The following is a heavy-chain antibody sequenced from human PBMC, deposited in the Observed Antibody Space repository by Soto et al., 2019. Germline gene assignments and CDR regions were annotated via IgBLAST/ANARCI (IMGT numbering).Heavy chain of an antibody. V-gene: IGHV1-69*13. CDR1: GGTFSSYA. D-gene: IGHD2-15*01. Sequence: SVKVSCKASGGTFSSYAISWVRQAPGQGLEWMGGIIPIFGTANYAQKFQGRVTITADESTSTAYMELSSLRSEDTAVYYCARDLGYCSGGSCYESYGMDVWGQGTTVTVSS. J-gene: IGHJ6*02. CDR2: IIPIFGTA. CDR3: ARDLGYCSGGSCYESYGMDV.